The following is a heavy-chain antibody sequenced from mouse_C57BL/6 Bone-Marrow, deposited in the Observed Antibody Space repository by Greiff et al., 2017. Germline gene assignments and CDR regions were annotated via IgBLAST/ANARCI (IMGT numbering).Heavy chain of an antibody. V-gene: IGHV3-3*01. CDR3: ARSAWSYWYFDV. J-gene: IGHJ1*03. CDR2: TFYSGIT. CDR1: GFSINSDCY. Sequence: VQLQQSGPSLVRPSQTLSLTCTVTGFSINSDCYWIWIRQFPGHKLEYIGYTFYSGITYYNPSLESRTYITRDTSKNQFSLKLSSVTTEDTATYYCARSAWSYWYFDVWGTGTTVTVSS.